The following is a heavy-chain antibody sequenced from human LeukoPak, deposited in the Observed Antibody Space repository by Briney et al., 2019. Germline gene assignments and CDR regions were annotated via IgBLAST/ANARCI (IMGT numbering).Heavy chain of an antibody. J-gene: IGHJ3*02. CDR3: ARHDGTRSSIVEVPAAMAPSDFYDAFDI. CDR1: GGSISSYY. D-gene: IGHD2-2*01. CDR2: IYYSGST. V-gene: IGHV4-59*08. Sequence: PSETLSLTCTVSGGSISSYYWSWIRQPPGKGLEWIGYIYYSGSTNYNPSLKSRVTISVDTSKNQFSLKLSSVTAADTAVYYCARHDGTRSSIVEVPAAMAPSDFYDAFDIWGQGTMVTVSS.